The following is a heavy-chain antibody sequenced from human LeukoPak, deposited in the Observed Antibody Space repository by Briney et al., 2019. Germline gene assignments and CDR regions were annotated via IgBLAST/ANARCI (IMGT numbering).Heavy chain of an antibody. V-gene: IGHV3-23*01. CDR2: MSGSGGST. CDR1: GFTFSTYA. Sequence: GGSLRLSCAASGFTFSTYAMSWVRQAPGKGLEWVSAMSGSGGSTYYADSVKGRLTISRDNSKNTLYLQMNSLRAEDTAVYYCANPRGIGPNDAFDIWGKGTMVTVSS. J-gene: IGHJ3*02. CDR3: ANPRGIGPNDAFDI. D-gene: IGHD2-15*01.